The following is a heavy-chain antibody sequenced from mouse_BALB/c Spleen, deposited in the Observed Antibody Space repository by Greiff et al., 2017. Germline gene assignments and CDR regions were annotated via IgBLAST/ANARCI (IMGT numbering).Heavy chain of an antibody. CDR2: IDPANGNT. Sequence: EVKLVESGAELVKPGASVKLSCTASGFNIKDTYMHWVKQRPEQGLEWIGRIDPANGNTKYDPKFQGKATITADTSSNTAYLQLSSLTSEDTAVYYCARHYGSTMDYWGQGTSVTVSS. V-gene: IGHV14-3*02. J-gene: IGHJ4*01. D-gene: IGHD1-1*01. CDR3: ARHYGSTMDY. CDR1: GFNIKDTY.